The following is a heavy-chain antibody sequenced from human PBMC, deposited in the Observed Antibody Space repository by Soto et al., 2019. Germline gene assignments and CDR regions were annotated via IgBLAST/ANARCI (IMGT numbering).Heavy chain of an antibody. CDR2: IIPILGIA. CDR1: GGTFSSYT. D-gene: IGHD3-22*01. CDR3: ARVGRYGSSGHDAFDI. V-gene: IGHV1-69*02. Sequence: QVQLVQSGAEVKKPGSSVKVSCKASGGTFSSYTISWVRQAPGQGLEWMGRIIPILGIANYAQKFQGRVTITADKSTSTAYMELSSLRSEDTAVYYCARVGRYGSSGHDAFDIWGQGTMVTVSS. J-gene: IGHJ3*02.